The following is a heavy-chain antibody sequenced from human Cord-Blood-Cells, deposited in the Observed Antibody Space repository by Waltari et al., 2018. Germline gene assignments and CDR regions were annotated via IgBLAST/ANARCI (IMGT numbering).Heavy chain of an antibody. CDR1: GGSISSYY. Sequence: QVQLQESGPGLVKPSETLSLTCTVSGGSISSYYWSWTRQPPGTGLEWIGYIYYSGSTNYNPSLKSRVTISVDTSKNQFSLKLSSVTAADTAVYYCARAYCGGDCYSYYYYYMDVWGKGTTVTVSS. V-gene: IGHV4-59*01. CDR2: IYYSGST. CDR3: ARAYCGGDCYSYYYYYMDV. D-gene: IGHD2-21*02. J-gene: IGHJ6*03.